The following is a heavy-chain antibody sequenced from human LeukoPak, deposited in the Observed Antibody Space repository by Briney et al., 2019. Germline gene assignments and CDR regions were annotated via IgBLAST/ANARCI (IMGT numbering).Heavy chain of an antibody. CDR2: IHGTGGT. Sequence: SETLSLTCTVSGGSIIGYYWSWIRRPARKGLEWIGRIHGTGGTDYNPSLKSRVTMSVDTSKNQFSLKLTSVTAADTAVYYCAKDGSSWPFFDSWGQGTLVTVSS. CDR1: GGSIIGYY. J-gene: IGHJ4*02. D-gene: IGHD6-13*01. CDR3: AKDGSSWPFFDS. V-gene: IGHV4-4*07.